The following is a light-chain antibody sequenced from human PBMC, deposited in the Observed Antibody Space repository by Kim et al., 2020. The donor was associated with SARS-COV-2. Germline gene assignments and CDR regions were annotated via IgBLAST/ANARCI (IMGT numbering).Light chain of an antibody. CDR1: QWGEKY. CDR2: QDK. J-gene: IGLJ2*01. V-gene: IGLV3-1*01. CDR3: QAWDTTVV. Sequence: VSGPQGQTAGITCAGDQWGEKYVLWYQQRPGQSPVLVIYQDKNRPSGIPERFSGSNSGNTATLTISGTQAMDEADYYCQAWDTTVVFGGGTQLTVL.